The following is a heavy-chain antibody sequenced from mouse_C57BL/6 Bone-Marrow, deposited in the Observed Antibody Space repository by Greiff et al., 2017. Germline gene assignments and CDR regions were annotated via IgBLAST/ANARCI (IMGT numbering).Heavy chain of an antibody. CDR2: ISDGGSYT. CDR3: ARDGNPFDY. Sequence: DVHLVESGGGLVKPGGSLKLSCAASGFTFSSYAMSWVRQTPEKRLEWVATISDGGSYTYYPDNVQGRFTISRDNAKNNLYLQMSHLKSEDTAMYYCARDGNPFDYWGQGTTLTVSS. J-gene: IGHJ2*01. V-gene: IGHV5-4*01. D-gene: IGHD2-1*01. CDR1: GFTFSSYA.